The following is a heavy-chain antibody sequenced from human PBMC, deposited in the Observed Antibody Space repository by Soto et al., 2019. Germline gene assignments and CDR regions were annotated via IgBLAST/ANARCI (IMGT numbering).Heavy chain of an antibody. CDR3: ARDSLIYDSSGPHAFDY. CDR2: INHSGST. J-gene: IGHJ4*02. V-gene: IGHV4-34*01. D-gene: IGHD3-22*01. Sequence: SETLSLTCTVYGGSFSGYYWSWIRQPTGKGLEWLGEINHSGSTNYNSSLQSRVTISVDTPKNQFSLKLSSVTAADTAVYYCARDSLIYDSSGPHAFDYWGQGTLVTVSS. CDR1: GGSFSGYY.